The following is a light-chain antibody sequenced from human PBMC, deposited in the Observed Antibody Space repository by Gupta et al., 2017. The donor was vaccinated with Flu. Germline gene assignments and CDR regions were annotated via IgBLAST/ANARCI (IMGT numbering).Light chain of an antibody. CDR1: SSDVGGYNY. J-gene: IGLJ1*01. CDR3: SSYTSSSTLYV. V-gene: IGLV2-14*04. Sequence: SSDVGGYNYVSWYQQHPGKAPKLMIYDVSNRPSGVSNRFSGSKSGNTASLTISGLQAEDEADYYCSSYTSSSTLYVFGTGTKVTVL. CDR2: DVS.